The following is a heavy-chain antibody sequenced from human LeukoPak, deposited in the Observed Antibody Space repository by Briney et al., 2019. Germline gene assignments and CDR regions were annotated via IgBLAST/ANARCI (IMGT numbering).Heavy chain of an antibody. D-gene: IGHD3-9*01. J-gene: IGHJ4*02. CDR1: GYSLIEVA. V-gene: IGHV1-24*01. CDR3: AMTDRYAGRPFDY. Sequence: ASVKVSCKVSGYSLIEVAMHWVRQAPAKGLKWVESFDPEDGEDGETHYAQKFQGRVTMTEDASTDTTYMELTSLSSEDTALYYCAMTDRYAGRPFDYWGQGTLVTVSS. CDR2: FDPEDGEDGET.